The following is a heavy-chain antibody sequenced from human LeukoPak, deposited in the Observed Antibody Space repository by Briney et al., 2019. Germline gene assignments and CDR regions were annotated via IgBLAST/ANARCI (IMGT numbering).Heavy chain of an antibody. CDR2: IYSAGTT. Sequence: AGSLRLSCAASGFTVNSNYMSWVRQAPGKGLEWVSVIYSAGTTFYADSVKGRLTISRDNSKNTLYLHMDSLRAEDTAVYYCAGGLLPYYFDYWGQGTLVTVSS. J-gene: IGHJ4*02. V-gene: IGHV3-66*01. D-gene: IGHD2/OR15-2a*01. CDR1: GFTVNSNY. CDR3: AGGLLPYYFDY.